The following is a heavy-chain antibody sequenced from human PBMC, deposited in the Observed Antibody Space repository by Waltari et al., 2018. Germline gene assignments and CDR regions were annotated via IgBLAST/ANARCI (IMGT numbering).Heavy chain of an antibody. CDR2: IRSKAYGETT. V-gene: IGHV3-49*04. Sequence: EVQLVESGGGLVQPGRSLSLSCTAPGFTFGDYAMTWVRQAPGKGLEWVSFIRSKAYGETTEYAASGKGRFTISRDDSKSIAYLQMNSLKIEDTAIYFCTSGISATGTQYWGQGTLVTVSS. CDR3: TSGISATGTQY. D-gene: IGHD6-13*01. CDR1: GFTFGDYA. J-gene: IGHJ4*02.